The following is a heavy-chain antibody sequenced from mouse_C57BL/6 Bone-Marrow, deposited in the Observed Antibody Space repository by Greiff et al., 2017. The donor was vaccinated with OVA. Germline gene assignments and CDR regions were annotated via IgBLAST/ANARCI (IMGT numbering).Heavy chain of an antibody. J-gene: IGHJ2*01. CDR1: GYTFTSYW. D-gene: IGHD1-1*01. CDR2: IHPNSGST. CDR3: ARPTEMYFDY. Sequence: QVQLQQPGAELVKPGASVKLSCKASGYTFTSYWMHWVKQRPGQGLEWIGMIHPNSGSTNYNEKFKSKATLTVDKSSNTAYMQLSSLTSEDSAVYYCARPTEMYFDYWGQGTTLTVSS. V-gene: IGHV1-64*01.